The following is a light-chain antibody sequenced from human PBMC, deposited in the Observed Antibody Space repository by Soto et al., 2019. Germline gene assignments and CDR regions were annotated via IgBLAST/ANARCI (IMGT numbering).Light chain of an antibody. CDR1: QSVSSSY. V-gene: IGKV3-20*01. CDR3: QQYGSSPRT. Sequence: EIVLTPSPGTLSLSPGARATLSCRASQSVSSSYLAWYQQKPGQAPRRLIYGAPSRATGIPDRCSGSGAGTDFTLTISRLEPEDFAVYYCQQYGSSPRTFGQGTKVDIK. J-gene: IGKJ1*01. CDR2: GAP.